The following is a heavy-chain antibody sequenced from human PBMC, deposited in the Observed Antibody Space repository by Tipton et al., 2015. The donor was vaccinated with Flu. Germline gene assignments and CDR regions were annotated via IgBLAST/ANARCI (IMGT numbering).Heavy chain of an antibody. J-gene: IGHJ4*02. CDR1: GGSLSGFY. Sequence: TLSLTCAVYGGSLSGFYWNWIRQPPGKGLEWIGEINHSGGTNYNPSVKSRVTMSVDTSKNQFSLKLTSVTAADAGVYYRARGNLFEWFNWGQGTLVTVSS. D-gene: IGHD3-3*01. CDR2: INHSGGT. V-gene: IGHV4-34*01. CDR3: ARGNLFEWFN.